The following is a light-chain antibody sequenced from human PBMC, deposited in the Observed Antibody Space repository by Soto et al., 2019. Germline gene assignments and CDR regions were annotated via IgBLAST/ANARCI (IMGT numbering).Light chain of an antibody. Sequence: EIVLPQSPGTLSLSPGERATLSCRASQSVSSTYLAWYQQKPGQAPSLLIYGASRRATGISDRFSGSGSGTDFTLTISRLEPEDFAVYYCQQYERSPTTFGGGTKVEIK. V-gene: IGKV3-20*01. CDR1: QSVSSTY. J-gene: IGKJ4*02. CDR2: GAS. CDR3: QQYERSPTT.